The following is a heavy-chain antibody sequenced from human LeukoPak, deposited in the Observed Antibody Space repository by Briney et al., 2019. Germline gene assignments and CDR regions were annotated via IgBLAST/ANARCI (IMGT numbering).Heavy chain of an antibody. J-gene: IGHJ4*02. V-gene: IGHV3-11*04. CDR2: ISSSGSTI. Sequence: GGSLRLSCAASGFTFSDYYMSWIRQAPGKGLEWVSYISSSGSTIYYADSVKGRFTISRDDAKNSLYLQMNSLRAEDTAVYYCARELSSWPVFDYWGQGTLVTVSS. D-gene: IGHD6-13*01. CDR3: ARELSSWPVFDY. CDR1: GFTFSDYY.